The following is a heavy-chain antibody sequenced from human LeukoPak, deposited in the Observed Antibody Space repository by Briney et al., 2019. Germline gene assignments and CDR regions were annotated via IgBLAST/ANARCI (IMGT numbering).Heavy chain of an antibody. Sequence: GGSLTLSCAASGFTVSSNYMSWVRQAPGKGLEWVSVIYSGGSTYYADSVKGRFTISRDNSKNTLYLQMNSLRAEDTAVYYCARDSRRILPSDWGQGTLVTVSS. D-gene: IGHD2-15*01. CDR3: ARDSRRILPSD. J-gene: IGHJ4*02. V-gene: IGHV3-66*01. CDR2: IYSGGST. CDR1: GFTVSSNY.